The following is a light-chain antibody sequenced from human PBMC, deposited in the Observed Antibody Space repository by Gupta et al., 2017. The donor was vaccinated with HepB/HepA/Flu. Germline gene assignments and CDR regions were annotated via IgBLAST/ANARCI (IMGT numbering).Light chain of an antibody. V-gene: IGKV1-33*01. CDR3: QQENNLPIT. CDR2: DAS. J-gene: IGKJ3*01. CDR1: QDISNY. Sequence: DIQMTQSPSSLSASVGDRVTITCQASQDISNYLNWYQQKPGKAPKLLIYDASKVETGVPSRFSGSGSGTDFTFTISSLQPEDIATYYCQQENNLPITFGHGTKVDIK.